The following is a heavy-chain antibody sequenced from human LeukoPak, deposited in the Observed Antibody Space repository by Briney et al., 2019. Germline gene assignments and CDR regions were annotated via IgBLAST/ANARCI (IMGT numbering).Heavy chain of an antibody. V-gene: IGHV1-3*01. CDR2: INAGNGNT. CDR1: GYTFTSYA. J-gene: IGHJ4*02. CDR3: ARAYCSGGSCYETDY. D-gene: IGHD2-15*01. Sequence: GASVRVSCKASGYTFTSYAMHWVRQAPGQRLEWMGWINAGNGNTKYSQKFQGRVTITRDTSASTAYMELSSLRSEDTAVYYCARAYCSGGSCYETDYWGQGTLVTVSS.